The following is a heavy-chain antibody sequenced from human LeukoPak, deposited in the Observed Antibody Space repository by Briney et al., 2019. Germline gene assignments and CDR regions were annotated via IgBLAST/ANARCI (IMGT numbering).Heavy chain of an antibody. D-gene: IGHD3-22*01. V-gene: IGHV3-49*03. CDR2: IRTKAYGGTT. CDR3: TSQAYDSRGYYYQLDY. CDR1: GFTFGDSA. J-gene: IGHJ4*02. Sequence: GGSLRLSCTVSGFTFGDSAMSWFRQAPGKGLEWVGFIRTKAYGGTTEYAAPVKGRFTISRDDSKSIAYLLMNSLKTEDTAVYYCTSQAYDSRGYYYQLDYWDQGTLVTVSS.